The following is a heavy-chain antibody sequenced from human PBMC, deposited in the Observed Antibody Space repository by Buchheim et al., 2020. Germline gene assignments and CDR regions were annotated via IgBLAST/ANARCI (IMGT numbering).Heavy chain of an antibody. CDR3: ARDSSVDGYIQYYFDF. Sequence: EVQLLESGGDLVQPGGSLRLSCGASGFSFRSSAMSWVRQAPGKGLEWVSAISGSGGSTYYADSVKGRFTISRHNSQSTRYLQMNSLRAEDTAIYYCARDSSVDGYIQYYFDFWGQGTL. J-gene: IGHJ4*02. V-gene: IGHV3-23*01. D-gene: IGHD5-24*01. CDR2: ISGSGGST. CDR1: GFSFRSSA.